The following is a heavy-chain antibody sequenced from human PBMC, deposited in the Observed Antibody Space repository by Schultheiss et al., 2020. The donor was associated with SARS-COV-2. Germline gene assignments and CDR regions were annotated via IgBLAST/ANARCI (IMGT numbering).Heavy chain of an antibody. CDR3: ARIRDGGSYLDY. Sequence: SGPTLVKPTQTLTLTCTFSGFSLSTSGMCVSWIRQPPGKALEWLARIDWDDDKRYSPSLKSRLTITKDTSKNQVVLTMTNMDPVDTATYYCARIRDGGSYLDYWGQGTLVTVSS. CDR1: GFSLSTSGMC. J-gene: IGHJ4*02. V-gene: IGHV2-70*11. D-gene: IGHD1-26*01. CDR2: IDWDDDK.